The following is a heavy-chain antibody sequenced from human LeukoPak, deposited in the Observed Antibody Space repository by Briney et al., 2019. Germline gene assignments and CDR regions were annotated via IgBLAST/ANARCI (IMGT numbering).Heavy chain of an antibody. Sequence: ESLKISCKGSGYSFTSYSMSWERQMPGKGLEWMGRIVPVDSYTTYSPSFQGHVTISADKSISTAYLQWISLQPSHPAMYYCARHELGNRGYFQHWGQGTLGTVSS. D-gene: IGHD1-14*01. V-gene: IGHV5-10-1*01. CDR2: IVPVDSYT. CDR1: GYSFTSYS. CDR3: ARHELGNRGYFQH. J-gene: IGHJ1*01.